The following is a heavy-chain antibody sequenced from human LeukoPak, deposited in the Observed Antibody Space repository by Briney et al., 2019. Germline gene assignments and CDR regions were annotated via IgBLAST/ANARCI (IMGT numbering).Heavy chain of an antibody. CDR1: GIPFANF. D-gene: IGHD3-16*01. J-gene: IGHJ6*02. V-gene: IGHV3-48*03. CDR3: ARNWVPSGYSYYYGMDV. CDR2: LSSSGSTN. Sequence: GGSLRLSCVASGIPFANFWVRQTPGKGLEWVSYLSSSGSTNYYADSVKGRFTISRDNAKNSLYLQMNSLRVEDTAVYYRARNWVPSGYSYYYGMDVWGQGTTVTVSS.